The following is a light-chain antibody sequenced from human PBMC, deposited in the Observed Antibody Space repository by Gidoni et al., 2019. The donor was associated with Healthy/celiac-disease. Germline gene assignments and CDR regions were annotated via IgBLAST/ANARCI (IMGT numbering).Light chain of an antibody. V-gene: IGKV3-20*01. CDR1: QSVSSSY. Sequence: EIVLTQSPGTLSLSPGERATLSCRASQSVSSSYLAWYQQKPGQAPRLLIYGASSRATGIPDRFSGSGSETDFTLTISRLEPEDFAVYYCQQYGRGTFGQGTKVEIK. CDR2: GAS. J-gene: IGKJ1*01. CDR3: QQYGRGT.